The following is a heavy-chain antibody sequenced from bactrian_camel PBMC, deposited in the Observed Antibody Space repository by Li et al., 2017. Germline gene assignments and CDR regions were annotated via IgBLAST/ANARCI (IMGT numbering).Heavy chain of an antibody. CDR3: AADRSTTCSGGYCY. CDR2: IGRDGST. Sequence: HVQPVESGGGSVQAGGSLRLSCAASGDIIRSSCMGWFRQAPGKEREGVAVIGRDGSTSYAHSVNVRFTISQDNVNYTLATLYLQMTSLKPEDTAMYYCAADRSTTCSGGYCYWGQGTQVTVS. D-gene: IGHD2*01. V-gene: IGHV3S53*01. CDR1: GDIIRSSC. J-gene: IGHJ4*01.